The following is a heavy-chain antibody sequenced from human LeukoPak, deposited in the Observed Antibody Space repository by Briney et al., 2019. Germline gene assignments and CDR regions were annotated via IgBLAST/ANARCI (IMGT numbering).Heavy chain of an antibody. Sequence: ASVKVSCKASGYTFTGYYMHWVRQAPGQGLEWMGWINTNTGNPTYAQGFTGRFVFSLDTSVSTAYLQISSLKAEDTAVYYCARDLDSSGYYPGMFDYWGQGTLVTVSS. CDR3: ARDLDSSGYYPGMFDY. J-gene: IGHJ4*02. V-gene: IGHV7-4-1*02. CDR1: GYTFTGYY. CDR2: INTNTGNP. D-gene: IGHD3-22*01.